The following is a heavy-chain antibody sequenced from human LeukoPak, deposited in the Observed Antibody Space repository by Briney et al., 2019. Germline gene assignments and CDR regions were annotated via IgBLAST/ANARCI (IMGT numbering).Heavy chain of an antibody. CDR1: GGSFSDYY. V-gene: IGHV4-34*01. CDR3: ARGPLGGYDFWSGYRTYNWFDP. J-gene: IGHJ5*02. CDR2: INHSGST. D-gene: IGHD3-3*01. Sequence: SETLSLTCAVYGGSFSDYYWSWIRQPPGKGLEWIGEINHSGSTNYNPSLKSRVTISVDTSKNQFSLKLSSVTAADTAVYYCARGPLGGYDFWSGYRTYNWFDPWGQGTLVTVSS.